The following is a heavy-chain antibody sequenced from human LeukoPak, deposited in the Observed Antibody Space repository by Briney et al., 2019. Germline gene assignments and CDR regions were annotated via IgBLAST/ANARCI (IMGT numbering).Heavy chain of an antibody. CDR1: GGSISSSSYY. CDR2: IYYSGGT. J-gene: IGHJ4*02. D-gene: IGHD5-18*01. CDR3: ASAAMVTVFDY. V-gene: IGHV4-39*01. Sequence: SETLSLTCTVSGGSISSSSYYWGWIRQPPGKGLEWIGSIYYSGGTYYNPSLKSRVTISVDTSKNQFSLKLSSVTAADTAVYYCASAAMVTVFDYWGQGTLVTVSS.